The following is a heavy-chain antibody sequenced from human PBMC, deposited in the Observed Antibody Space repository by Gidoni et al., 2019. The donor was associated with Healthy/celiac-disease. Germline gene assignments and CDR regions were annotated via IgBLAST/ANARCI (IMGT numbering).Heavy chain of an antibody. J-gene: IGHJ4*02. CDR1: GCTCSSYS. V-gene: IGHV3-21*01. CDR3: ARGLDSSGYYPDY. CDR2: ISSSSSYI. D-gene: IGHD3-22*01. Sequence: EVQLVESGGGLVKPGGSLRLSCAASGCTCSSYSMNWVRQAPGKGLEWVSSISSSSSYIYYADSVKGRFTISRDNAKNSLYLQMNSLRAEDTAVYYCARGLDSSGYYPDYWGQGTLVTVSS.